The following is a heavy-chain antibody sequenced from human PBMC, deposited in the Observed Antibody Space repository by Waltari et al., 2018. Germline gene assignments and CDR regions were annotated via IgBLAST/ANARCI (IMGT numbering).Heavy chain of an antibody. V-gene: IGHV3-9*01. CDR3: AKDTGYYDSSGLFDY. J-gene: IGHJ4*02. D-gene: IGHD3-22*01. CDR2: ISWNSGSI. CDR1: GFTFDDYA. Sequence: EVQLVESGGGLVQPGRSLRLSCAASGFTFDDYAMHWVRQAPGKGLEWVSGISWNSGSIGYADSVKGRFTISRDNAKNSLYLQMNSLRAEDTALYYCAKDTGYYDSSGLFDYWGQGTLVTVSS.